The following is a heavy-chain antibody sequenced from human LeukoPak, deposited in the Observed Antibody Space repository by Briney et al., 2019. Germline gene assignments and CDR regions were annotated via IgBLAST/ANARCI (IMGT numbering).Heavy chain of an antibody. CDR1: GFTFSSYS. Sequence: GGSLRLSSAASGFTFSSYSMNSVRHAPRERLEWVSSISSSSSYIYYADSVKGRFTISRDNAKNSLYLQMNSLSAEDTAVYYCTSDPPELMAPRWGQGTLVTVSS. CDR3: TSDPPELMAPR. D-gene: IGHD2-8*01. V-gene: IGHV3-21*01. CDR2: ISSSSSYI. J-gene: IGHJ4*02.